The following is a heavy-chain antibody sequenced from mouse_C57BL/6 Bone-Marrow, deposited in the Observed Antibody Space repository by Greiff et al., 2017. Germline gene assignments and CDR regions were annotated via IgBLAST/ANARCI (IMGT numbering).Heavy chain of an antibody. Sequence: EVQLQQSGAELVKPGASVKLSCTASGFNFKDYYMHWVKQRTEQGLEWIGRIDPEDGETKYAPKFQGKATITADTSANTAYLQLSSLTSEDTAVYYCARAARARGPRVSFDYGGQGTTLTVSS. CDR3: ARAARARGPRVSFDY. CDR1: GFNFKDYY. D-gene: IGHD3-1*01. J-gene: IGHJ2*01. CDR2: IDPEDGET. V-gene: IGHV14-2*01.